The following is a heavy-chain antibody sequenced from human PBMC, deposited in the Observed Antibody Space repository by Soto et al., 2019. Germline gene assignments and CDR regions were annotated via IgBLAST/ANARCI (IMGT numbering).Heavy chain of an antibody. CDR2: IYYSGST. Sequence: PSETLSLTCTVSGGSISSYYWSWIRQPPGKGLEWIGYIYYSGSTNYNPSLKSRVTISVGTSKNQFSLKLSSVTAADTAVYYCARGSRGYYYDSSGYGWFDPWGQGTLVTVSS. CDR3: ARGSRGYYYDSSGYGWFDP. J-gene: IGHJ5*02. V-gene: IGHV4-59*01. CDR1: GGSISSYY. D-gene: IGHD3-22*01.